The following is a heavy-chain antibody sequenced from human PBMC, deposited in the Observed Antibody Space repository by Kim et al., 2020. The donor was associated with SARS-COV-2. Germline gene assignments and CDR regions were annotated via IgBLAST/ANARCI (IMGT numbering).Heavy chain of an antibody. J-gene: IGHJ4*02. D-gene: IGHD5-18*01. CDR3: SRVNTAMSDVFDY. Sequence: NDPASGRGRFTLSRDNAKNSLYLQMNSLRAEDTAVYYCSRVNTAMSDVFDYWGQGTLVPVSS. V-gene: IGHV3-11*05.